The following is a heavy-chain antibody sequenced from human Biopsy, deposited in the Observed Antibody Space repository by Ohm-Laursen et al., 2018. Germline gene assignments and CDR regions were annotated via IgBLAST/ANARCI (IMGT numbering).Heavy chain of an antibody. J-gene: IGHJ3*01. Sequence: PSQTLSLTCTVSGSSIGGSGDYWSWIRQPPGKGLEWIGYISDTGTTNYNPSLRGRVAMSVDTSKNQFSLQLTSVTAADTAMFFCARLFRLDDYWNDDPPDGFDVWGQGTMVTVSS. CDR3: ARLFRLDDYWNDDPPDGFDV. CDR1: GSSIGGSGDY. D-gene: IGHD3-3*01. V-gene: IGHV4-61*08. CDR2: ISDTGTT.